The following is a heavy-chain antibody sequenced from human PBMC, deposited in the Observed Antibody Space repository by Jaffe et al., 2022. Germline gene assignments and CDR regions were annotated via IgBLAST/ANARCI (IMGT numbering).Heavy chain of an antibody. CDR2: IKQDGSEK. D-gene: IGHD2-15*01. CDR3: AREGYCSGGSCYSFKEYYYYYYMDV. V-gene: IGHV3-7*01. Sequence: EVQLVESGGGLVQPGGSLRLSCAASGFTFSSYWMSWVRQAPGKGLEWVANIKQDGSEKYYVDSVKGRFTISRDNAKNSLYLQMNSLRAEDTAVYYCAREGYCSGGSCYSFKEYYYYYYMDVWGKGTTVTVSS. CDR1: GFTFSSYW. J-gene: IGHJ6*03.